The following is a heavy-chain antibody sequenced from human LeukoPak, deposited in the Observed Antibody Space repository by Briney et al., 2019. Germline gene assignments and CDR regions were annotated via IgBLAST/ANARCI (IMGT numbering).Heavy chain of an antibody. V-gene: IGHV3-30*18. D-gene: IGHD6-13*01. Sequence: PGGSLRLSCAASGFTFSSYGMHWVRQAPGKGLEWVAVISYDGSNKYYADSVKGRFTISRDNSKNTLYLQMNSLRAEDTAVYCCAKAGIIAAAAPDYWGQGTLVTVSS. CDR3: AKAGIIAAAAPDY. J-gene: IGHJ4*02. CDR2: ISYDGSNK. CDR1: GFTFSSYG.